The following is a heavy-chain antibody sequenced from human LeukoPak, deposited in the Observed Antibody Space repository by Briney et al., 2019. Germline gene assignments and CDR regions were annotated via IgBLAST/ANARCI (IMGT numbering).Heavy chain of an antibody. Sequence: GGSLRLSCAASGFTFNKYAMHWVRQAPGKGLEWVSSISGSSIYTYYADSVKGRFSISRDNAKNSLYLQMNSLRAEDTAVYYFASAPAPPMVRGVTHDYWGQGTLVTVSS. CDR3: ASAPAPPMVRGVTHDY. V-gene: IGHV3-21*01. D-gene: IGHD3-10*01. J-gene: IGHJ4*02. CDR1: GFTFNKYA. CDR2: ISGSSIYT.